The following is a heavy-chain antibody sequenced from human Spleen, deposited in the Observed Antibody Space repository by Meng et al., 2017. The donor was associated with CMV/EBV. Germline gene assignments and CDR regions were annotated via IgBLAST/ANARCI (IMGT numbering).Heavy chain of an antibody. V-gene: IGHV3-30*02. J-gene: IGHJ5*02. Sequence: GGSLRLSCAASGFTFSSYWMSWVRQGPGKGLEWVASLRYDEGYKYYADSVKGRFTISRDTSRNTLHLQMNSLRPEDTAVYHCATDPHEFWSGKNWFDPWGQGTPVTVSS. CDR2: LRYDEGYK. CDR1: GFTFSSYW. CDR3: ATDPHEFWSGKNWFDP. D-gene: IGHD3-3*01.